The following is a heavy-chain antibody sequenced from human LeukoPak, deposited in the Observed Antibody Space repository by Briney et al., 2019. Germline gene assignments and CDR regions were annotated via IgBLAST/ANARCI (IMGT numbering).Heavy chain of an antibody. V-gene: IGHV3-21*01. CDR1: GFTFSSYS. CDR3: ATEQLAAAGTVLDY. CDR2: ISSSSSYI. J-gene: IGHJ4*02. Sequence: GGSLRLSCAASGFTFSSYSMNWVRQAPGKGLEWVSSISSSSSYIYYADSVKGRFTISRDNAKNSLYLQMNSLRAEDTAVYYCATEQLAAAGTVLDYWGQGTLVTVSS. D-gene: IGHD6-13*01.